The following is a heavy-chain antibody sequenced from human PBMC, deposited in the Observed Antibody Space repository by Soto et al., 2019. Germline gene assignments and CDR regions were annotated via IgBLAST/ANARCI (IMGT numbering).Heavy chain of an antibody. CDR1: GFTVSNAW. CDR3: TRYSYGASEY. D-gene: IGHD5-18*01. V-gene: IGHV3-15*01. CDR2: IKSKTDGGTT. J-gene: IGHJ4*02. Sequence: EVQLVECGGGLVKPGGSLRLSCAASGFTVSNAWMSWVRQAPGKGLEWVGRIKSKTDGGTTEYDAPVKGRFTISRDDSKNTLYLQMNSLKTEDTAVYYCTRYSYGASEYWGQGTLVTVSS.